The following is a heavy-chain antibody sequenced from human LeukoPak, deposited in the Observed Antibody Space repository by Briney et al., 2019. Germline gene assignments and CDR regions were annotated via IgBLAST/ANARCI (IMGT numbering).Heavy chain of an antibody. CDR2: IIPMFGTA. D-gene: IGHD3-22*01. J-gene: IGHJ6*02. Sequence: SVKVSCKASGYTFTSYGISWVRQAPGHELEWMGGIIPMFGTANYAQKFQGRVTITADESTSTAYMELSSLRSEDTAVYYCARISPRRLVKYYYGMDVWGQGTTVTVSS. CDR1: GYTFTSYG. V-gene: IGHV1-69*13. CDR3: ARISPRRLVKYYYGMDV.